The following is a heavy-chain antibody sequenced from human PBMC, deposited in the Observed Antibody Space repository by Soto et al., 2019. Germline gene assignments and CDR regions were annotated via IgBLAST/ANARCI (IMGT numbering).Heavy chain of an antibody. CDR3: AAYSHKGY. D-gene: IGHD3-16*01. CDR2: IYSGGST. Sequence: EQLVESGGDLVQPGGSLRLSCAASGFTVSNNYMSWVRQAPGKGLEWVSLIYSGGSTYYAYSVKGRFTISRDSSKNTLYPQMNNRRAEDTAMYYCAAYSHKGYWGQGTLVTVSS. CDR1: GFTVSNNY. J-gene: IGHJ4*02. V-gene: IGHV3-66*01.